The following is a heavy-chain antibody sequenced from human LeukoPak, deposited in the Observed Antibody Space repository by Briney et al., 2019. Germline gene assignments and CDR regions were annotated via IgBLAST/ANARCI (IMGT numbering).Heavy chain of an antibody. CDR1: GGSISSYY. D-gene: IGHD6-13*01. V-gene: IGHV4-59*12. CDR3: ARAPDFSSWFDP. Sequence: ETLSLTCTVSGGSISSYYWSWIRQPPGKGLEWIGYIYYSGSTNYNPSLKSRVTISVDTSKNQFSLKLSSVTAADTAVYYCARAPDFSSWFDPWGQGTLVTVSS. J-gene: IGHJ5*02. CDR2: IYYSGST.